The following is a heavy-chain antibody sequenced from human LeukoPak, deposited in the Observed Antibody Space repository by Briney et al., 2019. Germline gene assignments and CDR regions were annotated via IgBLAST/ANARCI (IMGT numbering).Heavy chain of an antibody. CDR3: ARGLMVRGALYYFDY. CDR1: GFTFSSYD. V-gene: IGHV3-13*01. D-gene: IGHD3-10*01. Sequence: GGSLRLSCAASGFTFSSYDMHWVRQATGKGLEWVSAIGTAGDTYYPGSVKGRFTISRENAKNSLYLQMNSLRAGDTAVYYCARGLMVRGALYYFDYWGQGTLVTVSS. J-gene: IGHJ4*02. CDR2: IGTAGDT.